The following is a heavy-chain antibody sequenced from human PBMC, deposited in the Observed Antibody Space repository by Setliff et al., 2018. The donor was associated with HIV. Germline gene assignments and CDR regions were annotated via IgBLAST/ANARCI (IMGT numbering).Heavy chain of an antibody. CDR2: IYSDGNTT. CDR1: GGSFSGYF. D-gene: IGHD6-13*01. V-gene: IGHV3-74*01. Sequence: PSETLSLTCGVSGGSFSGYFWTWVRQAPGKGLVWVSRIYSDGNTTNYADSVKGRFTISRDNAKSSLYLQMNNLRADDTAFYYCAGGSAGLDYWGQGTLVTVSS. J-gene: IGHJ4*02. CDR3: AGGSAGLDY.